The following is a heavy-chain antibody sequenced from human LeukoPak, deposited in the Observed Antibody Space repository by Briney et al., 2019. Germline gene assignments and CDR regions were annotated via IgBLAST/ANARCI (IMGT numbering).Heavy chain of an antibody. J-gene: IGHJ3*02. CDR3: ARGFGVGGRNAFDI. CDR2: INPSGSST. CDR1: GYTFTSYY. Sequence: ASVKVSCKASGYTFTSYYMHWVRQAPGQGLEWMGIINPSGSSTTYAQKLQGRVTMTRDMSTSTLYMELSSLRSEDTAMYYCARGFGVGGRNAFDIWGQGTMVTVSS. D-gene: IGHD3-3*01. V-gene: IGHV1-46*01.